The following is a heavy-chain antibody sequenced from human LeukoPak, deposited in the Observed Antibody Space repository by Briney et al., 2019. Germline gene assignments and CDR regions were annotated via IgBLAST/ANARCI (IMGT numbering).Heavy chain of an antibody. CDR1: GFTISGDA. CDR2: ISFDGANK. Sequence: PGTSLRLSCTASGFTISGDAMHWVRQAPGKGLQWVADISFDGANKNYADSVKGRFTISRDNSKNTLFLQMNSLTTDDTALFYCARETHDALDLWGPGTLVTVSS. J-gene: IGHJ3*01. CDR3: ARETHDALDL. V-gene: IGHV3-30*04.